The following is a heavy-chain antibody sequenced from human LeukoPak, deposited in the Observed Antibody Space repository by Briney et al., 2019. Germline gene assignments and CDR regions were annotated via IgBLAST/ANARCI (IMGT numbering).Heavy chain of an antibody. CDR1: GFIFSNYA. J-gene: IGHJ1*01. Sequence: PGGSLRLSCAASGFIFSNYAMSWVRQPPGKGLEWVSTVSGSGGMTYYADSVKGRLTISRDNCKKTLYLQMNSLRVEDTAVYYCAKDTEFRIEAAGANFRHWGQGTLVTVSS. D-gene: IGHD6-13*01. CDR3: AKDTEFRIEAAGANFRH. V-gene: IGHV3-23*01. CDR2: VSGSGGMT.